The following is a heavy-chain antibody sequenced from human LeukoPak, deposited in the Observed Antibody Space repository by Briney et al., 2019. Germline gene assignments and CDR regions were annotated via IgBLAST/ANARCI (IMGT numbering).Heavy chain of an antibody. CDR3: ARDSGIAAAFDY. CDR2: INTNGRT. Sequence: SETLSLTCAVSGGSIRDYQWSWIRQPPGKGLEWIGHINTNGRTDYNPSLRSRLTFSVDTSRDQFSLKLSSVTAADTAMYYCARDSGIAAAFDYWGQGTLVTVSS. D-gene: IGHD6-13*01. V-gene: IGHV4-4*09. J-gene: IGHJ4*02. CDR1: GGSIRDYQ.